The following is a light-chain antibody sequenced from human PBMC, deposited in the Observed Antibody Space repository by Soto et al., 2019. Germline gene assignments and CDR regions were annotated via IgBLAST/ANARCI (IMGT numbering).Light chain of an antibody. CDR2: DAS. J-gene: IGKJ1*01. Sequence: DLQMTQSPSTLSASVGDRVTTTCRASQNINMCLAWYLQEPGKDPKLLIYDASNLQSGVPSRFGGSGSGKEFTLTITSLLPDDCATSYGDHCALYSPWSFGQGTKVEI. CDR1: QNINMC. CDR3: DHCALYSPWS. V-gene: IGKV1-5*01.